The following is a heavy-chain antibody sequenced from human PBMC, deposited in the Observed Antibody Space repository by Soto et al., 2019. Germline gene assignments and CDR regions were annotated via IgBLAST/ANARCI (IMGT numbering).Heavy chain of an antibody. CDR1: GFTVSSNY. J-gene: IGHJ5*02. CDR2: IYSGGST. V-gene: IGHV3-53*01. CDR3: ARDGPLDPDYYDSSGYFPWWFDP. Sequence: GGSLRLSCAASGFTVSSNYMSCVRQAPGKGLEWVSVIYSGGSTYYADSVKGRFTISRDNSKNTLYLQMNSLRAEDTAVYYCARDGPLDPDYYDSSGYFPWWFDPWGQGTLVTVSS. D-gene: IGHD3-22*01.